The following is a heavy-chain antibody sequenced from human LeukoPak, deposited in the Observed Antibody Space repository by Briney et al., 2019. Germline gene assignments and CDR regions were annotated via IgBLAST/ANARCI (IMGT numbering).Heavy chain of an antibody. V-gene: IGHV4-59*08. CDR2: IYYSGNT. CDR3: ARRVTGRGTFYFDY. Sequence: SETLSLTCTVSGGSISSYYWNWIRQPPGKGLEWIGYIYYSGNTNYNPALKSRVTISLDTSRNQFSLKLNSVTAADTAVYYCARRVTGRGTFYFDYWGQGSLITVSS. D-gene: IGHD3-16*01. J-gene: IGHJ4*02. CDR1: GGSISSYY.